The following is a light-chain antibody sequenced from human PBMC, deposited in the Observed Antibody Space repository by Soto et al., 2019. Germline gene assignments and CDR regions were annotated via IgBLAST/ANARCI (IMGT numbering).Light chain of an antibody. Sequence: QSVLTQAASVSGSPGQSITISCTGTSSDIGAYHYVSRYQQRPGKAPKVLIYAVNNRPSGISDRFSGSKSGNTASLTISGLQAEDEAVYYCNSYTNSDTVIFGGGTKVTVL. CDR1: SSDIGAYHY. CDR2: AVN. V-gene: IGLV2-14*01. CDR3: NSYTNSDTVI. J-gene: IGLJ2*01.